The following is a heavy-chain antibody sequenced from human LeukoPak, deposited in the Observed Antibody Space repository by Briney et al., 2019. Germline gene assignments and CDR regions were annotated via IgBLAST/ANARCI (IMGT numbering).Heavy chain of an antibody. D-gene: IGHD3-10*01. V-gene: IGHV4-59*01. CDR3: AREGLWFGESRNWFDP. CDR1: GGSISSYY. CDR2: IYYSGST. Sequence: SETLSLTCTVSGGSISSYYWSWIRQPPGKGLEWIGYIYYSGSTNYNPSLKSRVTISVDTSKNQFSLKLSSVTAADTAVYYCAREGLWFGESRNWFDPWGQGTLVTVSS. J-gene: IGHJ5*02.